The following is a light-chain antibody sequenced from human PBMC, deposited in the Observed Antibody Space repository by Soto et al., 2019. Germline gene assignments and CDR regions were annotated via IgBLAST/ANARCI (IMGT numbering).Light chain of an antibody. Sequence: ITYLASQSISSYLNWYQQKPGKAPKLLIYAASSLQSGVPSRFSGSGSGTDFTLTISSLQPEDFATYYCQQSYSTPLTFGGGTKVDIK. CDR2: AAS. CDR1: QSISSY. J-gene: IGKJ4*01. V-gene: IGKV1-39*01. CDR3: QQSYSTPLT.